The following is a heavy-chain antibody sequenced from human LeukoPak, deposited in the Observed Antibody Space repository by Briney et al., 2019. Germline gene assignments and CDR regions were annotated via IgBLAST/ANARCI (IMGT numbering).Heavy chain of an antibody. D-gene: IGHD4-17*01. CDR1: GFSFSYAW. CDR2: IKTKTDGVTT. J-gene: IGHJ4*02. CDR3: TTKTAMTASGVDC. V-gene: IGHV3-15*01. Sequence: RPGGSLRLSCAASGFSFSYAWMSWVRQAPGRGLEWVGRIKTKTDGVTTDYAAPVKGRFTISRDDSKSTLYLQMNSLKTEDTAVYYCTTKTAMTASGVDCWGQGTLVTVSS.